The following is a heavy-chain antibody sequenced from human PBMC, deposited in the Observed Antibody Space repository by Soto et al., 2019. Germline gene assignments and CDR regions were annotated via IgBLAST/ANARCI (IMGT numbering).Heavy chain of an antibody. Sequence: EVQLVESGGGLVQPGGSLRLSCAASGFTFSSYWMSWVRQAPGKGLEWVAHIKQDGSEKYYVDSVKGRFTISRDNAKNSLYLQMNSLRAEDTAVYYCARDGVAVAGTDAFDIWGQGTMVTVSS. CDR2: IKQDGSEK. CDR1: GFTFSSYW. CDR3: ARDGVAVAGTDAFDI. V-gene: IGHV3-7*01. J-gene: IGHJ3*02. D-gene: IGHD6-19*01.